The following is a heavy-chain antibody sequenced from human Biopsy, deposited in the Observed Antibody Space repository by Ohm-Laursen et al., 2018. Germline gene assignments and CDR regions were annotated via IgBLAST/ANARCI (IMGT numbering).Heavy chain of an antibody. Sequence: SQTLSLTCAVDGGSFSGYDWTWIRQPPGKGLEWVGEFSHTGTTIYNPSLKSRLTISVDKSKNHFSLRLTSGTAADTATYFCARGPYGDNAGAFDVWGQGTVVTVSS. D-gene: IGHD4/OR15-4a*01. V-gene: IGHV4-34*01. CDR3: ARGPYGDNAGAFDV. J-gene: IGHJ3*01. CDR2: FSHTGTT. CDR1: GGSFSGYD.